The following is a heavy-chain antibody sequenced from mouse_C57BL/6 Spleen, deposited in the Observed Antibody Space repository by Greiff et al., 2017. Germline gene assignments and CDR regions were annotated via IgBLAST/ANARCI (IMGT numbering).Heavy chain of an antibody. V-gene: IGHV1-80*01. CDR1: GYAFSSYW. J-gene: IGHJ3*01. Sequence: VQLQQSGAELVKPGASVKISCKASGYAFSSYWMNWVKQRPGKGLEWIGQIYPGDGDTNYNGKFKGKDTLTADKSSSTAYMQLSSLTSEDSAVYFCARGDYSNYQSWFAYWGQGTLVTVSA. CDR3: ARGDYSNYQSWFAY. D-gene: IGHD2-5*01. CDR2: IYPGDGDT.